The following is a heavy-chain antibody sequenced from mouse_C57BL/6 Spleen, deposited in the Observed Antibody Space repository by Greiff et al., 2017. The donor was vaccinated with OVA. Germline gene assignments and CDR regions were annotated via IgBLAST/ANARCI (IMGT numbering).Heavy chain of an antibody. CDR3: AREPATGAMDY. Sequence: VQLKESGGGLVKPGGSLKLSCAASGFTFSSYAMSWVRQTPEKRLEWVATISDGGSYTYYPDNVKGRFTISRDNAKNNLYLQMSHLKSEDTAMYYCAREPATGAMDYWGQGTSVTVSS. CDR1: GFTFSSYA. D-gene: IGHD1-1*01. CDR2: ISDGGSYT. J-gene: IGHJ4*01. V-gene: IGHV5-4*01.